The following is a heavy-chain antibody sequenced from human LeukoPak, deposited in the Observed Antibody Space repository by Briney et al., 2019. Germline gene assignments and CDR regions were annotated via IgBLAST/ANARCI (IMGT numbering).Heavy chain of an antibody. CDR1: GDSVSTNSAT. CDR2: TYYRSKWSN. J-gene: IGHJ5*01. CDR3: ARLVGASWFGS. Sequence: SQTLSLTCAISGDSVSTNSATWTWLRQSPSRGLEWLGRTYYRSKWSNDYAVSMKSRITINPDTSKNQFSLQLNSVTPEDTAVYYCARLVGASWFGSWGQGTLVTVSS. V-gene: IGHV6-1*01. D-gene: IGHD1-26*01.